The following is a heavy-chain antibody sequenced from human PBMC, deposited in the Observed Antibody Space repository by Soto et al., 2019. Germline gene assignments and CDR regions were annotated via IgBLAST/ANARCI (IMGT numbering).Heavy chain of an antibody. CDR1: GGSISSYY. D-gene: IGHD5-18*01. Sequence: SETLSLTCTVSGGSISSYYWSWIRQPPGKGLEWIGYIHYSGSTNYNPSLKSRVTISVDTSKNQFSLKLSSVTAADTAVYYCARDNGYSYGYTLDHWGQGTLVTVSS. CDR3: ARDNGYSYGYTLDH. J-gene: IGHJ4*02. V-gene: IGHV4-59*01. CDR2: IHYSGST.